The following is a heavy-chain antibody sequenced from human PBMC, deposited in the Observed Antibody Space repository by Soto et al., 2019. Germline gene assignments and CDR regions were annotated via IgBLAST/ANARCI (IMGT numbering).Heavy chain of an antibody. V-gene: IGHV4-59*01. Sequence: SETLSLTCTVSGGSISNYYWSWIRQPPGKGLEWVGYFYDSGTTKYNPSLKSRVTISIDTSKNQISLKMNSVTAADTAVYYCARVGSGGYSNNWFDPWGQGTVVTVSS. CDR3: ARVGSGGYSNNWFDP. CDR1: GGSISNYY. J-gene: IGHJ5*02. D-gene: IGHD2-15*01. CDR2: FYDSGTT.